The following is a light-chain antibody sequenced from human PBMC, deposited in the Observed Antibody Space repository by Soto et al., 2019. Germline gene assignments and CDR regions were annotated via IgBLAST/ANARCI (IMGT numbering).Light chain of an antibody. CDR1: KSDIGVYDF. V-gene: IGLV2-8*01. Sequence: QSALTQPPSASGSPGQSVTISCTGTKSDIGVYDFVSWYQHHPGKAPRLIIYEVVQRPSGVPDRFSGSKSGNTASLTVSGLQAADEADYYCATWDYSLTGEVFGGGTKLTVL. CDR3: ATWDYSLTGEV. CDR2: EVV. J-gene: IGLJ2*01.